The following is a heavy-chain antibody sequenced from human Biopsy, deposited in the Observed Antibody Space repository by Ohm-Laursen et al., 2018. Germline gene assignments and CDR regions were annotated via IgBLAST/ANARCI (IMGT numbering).Heavy chain of an antibody. V-gene: IGHV3-9*01. Sequence: SLRLSCAASGFTFADYAMHWVRQAPGKGLEWVSGISWHSGSTGYADSVKGRFTISRDNAKNSLYLQMNNLRPEDTALYYCAKDVRIKVQLDGMDVWGQGTTVTVSS. D-gene: IGHD1-1*01. CDR3: AKDVRIKVQLDGMDV. CDR1: GFTFADYA. J-gene: IGHJ6*02. CDR2: ISWHSGST.